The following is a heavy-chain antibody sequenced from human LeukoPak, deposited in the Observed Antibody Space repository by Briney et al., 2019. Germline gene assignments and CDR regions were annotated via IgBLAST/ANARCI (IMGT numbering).Heavy chain of an antibody. CDR2: ISGGGGST. CDR3: APRALAYCGGDCPN. D-gene: IGHD2-21*02. Sequence: GGSLRLSCAASGFTFSSYAMSWVRQAPGKGLEWVSAISGGGGSTYYADSVKGRFTISRDNSKNTLYLQMNSLRAEDTAVYYCAPRALAYCGGDCPNWGQGTLVTVSS. J-gene: IGHJ4*02. CDR1: GFTFSSYA. V-gene: IGHV3-23*01.